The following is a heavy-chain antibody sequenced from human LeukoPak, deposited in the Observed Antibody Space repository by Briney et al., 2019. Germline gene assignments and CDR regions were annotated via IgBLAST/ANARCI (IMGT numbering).Heavy chain of an antibody. J-gene: IGHJ3*02. CDR2: FDPEDGET. V-gene: IGHV1-24*01. D-gene: IGHD3-22*01. Sequence: GASVKVSCKVSGYTLTELSMHWVRQAPGKGLEWMGGFDPEDGETIYAQKFQGRVTMTEDTSTDTAYMELSSLKASDTATYYCACYKYYYDSSGLPAAFDIWGQGTMVTVSS. CDR1: GYTLTELS. CDR3: ACYKYYYDSSGLPAAFDI.